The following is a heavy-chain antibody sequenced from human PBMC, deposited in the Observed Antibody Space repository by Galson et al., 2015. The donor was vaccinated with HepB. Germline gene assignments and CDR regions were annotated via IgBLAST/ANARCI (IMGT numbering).Heavy chain of an antibody. Sequence: SVKVSCKASGYTFTGYCMHWVRQAPGQGLEWMGWINPNSGGTNYAQKFQGWVTMTRDTSISTAYMELSRLRSDDTAVYYCARGLGYCTNGVCLPDAFDIWGQGTMVTVSS. D-gene: IGHD2-8*01. CDR2: INPNSGGT. CDR1: GYTFTGYC. V-gene: IGHV1-2*04. J-gene: IGHJ3*02. CDR3: ARGLGYCTNGVCLPDAFDI.